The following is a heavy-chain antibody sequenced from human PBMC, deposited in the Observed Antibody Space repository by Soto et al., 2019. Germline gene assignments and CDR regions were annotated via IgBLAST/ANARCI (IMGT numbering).Heavy chain of an antibody. J-gene: IGHJ4*02. CDR2: INQDGSEI. Sequence: EVQLVESGGGLVQPGGSLRLSCVGSGFTFSSFWICWIRQTTGKGLEWVNNINQDGSEIAYADSVKGRFTVSRDNAKNAVYLHMNSLTVQDTDVYFCARDVSYQRVDHWGQGALVTVS. CDR1: GFTFSSFW. D-gene: IGHD3-16*02. CDR3: ARDVSYQRVDH. V-gene: IGHV3-7*01.